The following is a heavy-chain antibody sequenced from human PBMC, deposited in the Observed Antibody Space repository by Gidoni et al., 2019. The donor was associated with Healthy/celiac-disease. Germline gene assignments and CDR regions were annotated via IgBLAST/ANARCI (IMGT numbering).Heavy chain of an antibody. CDR2: IYYSGST. V-gene: IGHV4-39*01. CDR1: GGSISSSSYY. J-gene: IGHJ2*01. D-gene: IGHD4-17*01. Sequence: QLQLQESGPGLVKPSETLSLTCTVSGGSISSSSYYWGWIRQPPGKGLEWIGSIYYSGSTYYNPSLKSRVTISVDTSKNQFSLKLSSVTAADTAVYYCALVRGILDYGDHSVDWYFDLWGRGTLVTVSS. CDR3: ALVRGILDYGDHSVDWYFDL.